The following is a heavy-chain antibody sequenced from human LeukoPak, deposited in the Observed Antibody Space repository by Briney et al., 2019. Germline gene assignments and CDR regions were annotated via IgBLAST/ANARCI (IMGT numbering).Heavy chain of an antibody. CDR3: ARDGPQERYLDY. Sequence: GGSLRLSCAASGFTFSSYAMHWVRQAPGKGLEWVAVISYDGSNKYYADSVKGRFTISRDNSKNTLYLQMNSLRAEDTAVYYCARDGPQERYLDYWGQGTLVTVSS. CDR2: ISYDGSNK. J-gene: IGHJ4*02. CDR1: GFTFSSYA. V-gene: IGHV3-30-3*01.